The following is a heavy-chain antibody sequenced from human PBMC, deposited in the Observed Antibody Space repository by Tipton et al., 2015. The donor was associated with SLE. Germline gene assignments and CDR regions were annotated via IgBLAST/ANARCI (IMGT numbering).Heavy chain of an antibody. J-gene: IGHJ3*02. CDR1: GGSISSQC. V-gene: IGHV4-34*01. CDR3: RGSSWYGVRVFDI. Sequence: TLSLTCTVSGGSISSQCWSWIRQPPGKGLEWIGEINHSGSTNYNPSLKSRVTISIDTSKNQFSLKLSSVTAADTAVYYCRGSSWYGVRVFDIWGQGTMVTVSS. CDR2: INHSGST. D-gene: IGHD6-13*01.